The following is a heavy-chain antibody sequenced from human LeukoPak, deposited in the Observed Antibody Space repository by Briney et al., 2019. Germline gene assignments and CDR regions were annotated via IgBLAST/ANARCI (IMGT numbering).Heavy chain of an antibody. Sequence: SETLSLTCTVSGGSISSSAYHWGWIRQPPGKGLEWIGEINHSGSTKYNPSLKSRVTISIDTSKNQLSLKLSSVTAADTAVYSCVRHVARAFDIWGQGTKVTVSS. CDR1: GGSISSSAYH. V-gene: IGHV4-39*01. CDR2: INHSGST. J-gene: IGHJ3*02. CDR3: VRHVARAFDI.